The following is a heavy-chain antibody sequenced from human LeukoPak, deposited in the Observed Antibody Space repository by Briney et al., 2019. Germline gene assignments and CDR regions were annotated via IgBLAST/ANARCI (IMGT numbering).Heavy chain of an antibody. J-gene: IGHJ6*03. V-gene: IGHV3-7*01. Sequence: SGGSLRLSCAASGFTFSSYWMSWVRQAPGKGLEWVANIKQDGSEKYYVDSVKGRFTISRDNAKNSLYLQMNSLRAEDTAVYYCARALQAATWGLRLSSSWPGYYYYYMDVWGKGTTVTVSS. CDR2: IKQDGSEK. D-gene: IGHD6-13*01. CDR3: ARALQAATWGLRLSSSWPGYYYYYMDV. CDR1: GFTFSSYW.